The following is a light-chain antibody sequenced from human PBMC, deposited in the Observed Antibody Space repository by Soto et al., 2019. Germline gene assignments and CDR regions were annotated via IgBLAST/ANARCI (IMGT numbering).Light chain of an antibody. V-gene: IGLV2-14*03. CDR2: EVA. Sequence: QSALTQTASVSGSPGQSITMSCTGTSSDVGGYNFVSWYQQHPGKAPKLIVHEVANRLSGVSGRFSGSKSGNTAFLTISGLQAEDEAVYYCSSYAGSSNVFGTGTKVTVL. CDR3: SSYAGSSNV. CDR1: SSDVGGYNF. J-gene: IGLJ1*01.